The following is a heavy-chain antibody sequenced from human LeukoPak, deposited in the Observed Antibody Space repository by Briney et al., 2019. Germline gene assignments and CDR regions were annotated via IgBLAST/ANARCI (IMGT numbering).Heavy chain of an antibody. CDR2: IYPGDSDS. CDR3: ARQGYYDILTGYYSGDVFDI. V-gene: IGHV5-51*01. Sequence: GESLKISCKGSGYSFTSYCIAWVRQMPGKGLEWMRIIYPGDSDSRYSPSFQRQVTISADKSIRTAYLQWSSLKASDTAMYYCARQGYYDILTGYYSGDVFDIWGQGTMVTVSS. J-gene: IGHJ3*02. CDR1: GYSFTSYC. D-gene: IGHD3-9*01.